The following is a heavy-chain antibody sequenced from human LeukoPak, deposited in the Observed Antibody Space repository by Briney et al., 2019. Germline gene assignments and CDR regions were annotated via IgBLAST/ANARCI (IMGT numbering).Heavy chain of an antibody. CDR2: ISYDGSNK. CDR3: AKDGASSIVVDRFDY. CDR1: GFTFSSYG. V-gene: IGHV3-30*18. J-gene: IGHJ4*02. D-gene: IGHD2-2*01. Sequence: GGSLRLSCAASGFTFSSYGMHWVRQAPGKGLEWVAVISYDGSNKYYADSVKGRFTISRDNSKNTLYLQMNSPRPEDTAVYYCAKDGASSIVVDRFDYWGQGTLVTVSS.